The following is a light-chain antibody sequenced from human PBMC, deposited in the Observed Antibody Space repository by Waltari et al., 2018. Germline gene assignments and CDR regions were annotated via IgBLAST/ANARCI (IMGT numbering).Light chain of an antibody. CDR2: TAS. CDR3: QQYDRLPVT. J-gene: IGKJ2*01. CDR1: QTISSW. V-gene: IGKV1-5*03. Sequence: DIQMTQSPSTLSTSIGDRFTITCRASQTISSWLAWYQKKPGKAPKRLINTASSLESGVPSRSSGSGSGTEFTLTISSLQPDDFATYYCQQYDRLPVTFGQGTKLEIK.